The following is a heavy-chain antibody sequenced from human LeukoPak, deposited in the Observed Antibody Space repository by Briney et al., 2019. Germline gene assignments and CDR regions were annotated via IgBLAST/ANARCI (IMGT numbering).Heavy chain of an antibody. CDR1: GFTFSSYG. J-gene: IGHJ4*02. CDR3: AKEKQWPTY. Sequence: GGSLRLSCAASGFTFSSYGMHWVRQAPGKGLEWVAVISYDGSNKYYADSVKGRFTISRDNSKNTLYLQMNSLRAEDTAVYYCAKEKQWPTYWGQGTLVTVSS. V-gene: IGHV3-30*18. CDR2: ISYDGSNK. D-gene: IGHD6-19*01.